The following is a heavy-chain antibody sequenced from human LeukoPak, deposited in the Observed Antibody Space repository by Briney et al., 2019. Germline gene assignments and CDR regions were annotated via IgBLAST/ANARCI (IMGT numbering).Heavy chain of an antibody. CDR1: GYSFTSYW. CDR3: ARHEWGLGELYTHSDY. CDR2: IDPSDSYT. D-gene: IGHD3-16*01. V-gene: IGHV5-10-1*01. J-gene: IGHJ4*02. Sequence: GESLRISCKGSGYSFTSYWISWVRQMPGKGLEWMGRIDPSDSYTNYSPSFQGHVTISADKSISTAYLQWSSLKASDTAMYYCARHEWGLGELYTHSDYWGQGTLVTVPS.